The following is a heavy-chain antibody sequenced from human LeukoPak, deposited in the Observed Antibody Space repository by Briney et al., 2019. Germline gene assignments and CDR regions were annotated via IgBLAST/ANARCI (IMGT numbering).Heavy chain of an antibody. CDR3: ARDREARRYQDLDY. J-gene: IGHJ4*02. D-gene: IGHD6-6*01. CDR1: GFTFSSYW. CDR2: IKEDGSEK. V-gene: IGHV3-7*01. Sequence: GGSLRLSCAASGFTFSSYWMSWVRQAPGKGLEWVANIKEDGSEKYYVDSVKGRFTISRDNAKSSLYLQMNSLRAEDTAVYHCARDREARRYQDLDYWGQGTLVTVSS.